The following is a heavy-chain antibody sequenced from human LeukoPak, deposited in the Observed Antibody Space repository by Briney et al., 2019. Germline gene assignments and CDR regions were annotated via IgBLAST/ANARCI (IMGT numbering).Heavy chain of an antibody. CDR2: ISRDGSST. D-gene: IGHD6-13*01. J-gene: IGHJ4*02. Sequence: GGSLRLSCAASGFIFSSYWMHWVRQAPGKGLVWVSRISRDGSSTTYADSVKGRFTISRDNSKNTLYLQMNSLRAEDTAVYYCATRIAAAVGFDYWGQGTLVTVSS. CDR3: ATRIAAAVGFDY. CDR1: GFIFSSYW. V-gene: IGHV3-74*03.